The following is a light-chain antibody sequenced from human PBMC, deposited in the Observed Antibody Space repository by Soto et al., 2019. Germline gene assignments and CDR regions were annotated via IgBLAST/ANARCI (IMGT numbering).Light chain of an antibody. CDR2: DVR. Sequence: QSVLTQPASVSGSPGQSITISCTGTSSDVGSYNYVSWYQQHPGKAPKVMIYDVRNRPSGVSNRFSGSKSGNTASLTISGLQAEDEADYYCCSYTSTSAGVFGGGTKLTVL. CDR1: SSDVGSYNY. CDR3: CSYTSTSAGV. V-gene: IGLV2-14*01. J-gene: IGLJ3*02.